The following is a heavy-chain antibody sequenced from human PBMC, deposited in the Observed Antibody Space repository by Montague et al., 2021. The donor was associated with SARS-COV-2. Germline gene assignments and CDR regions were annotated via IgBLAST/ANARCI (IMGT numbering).Heavy chain of an antibody. Sequence: SETLSLTCTVSGGSVSSGSYYWSWIRQPPGKGLEWIGYIYYSGSTXYNPSLKSRVTISVDTSKNQFSLKLSSVTAADTAMYYCARLRGRGYYFDYWGQGTLVTVSS. J-gene: IGHJ4*02. D-gene: IGHD4-17*01. CDR2: IYYSGST. CDR3: ARLRGRGYYFDY. V-gene: IGHV4-61*01. CDR1: GGSVSSGSYY.